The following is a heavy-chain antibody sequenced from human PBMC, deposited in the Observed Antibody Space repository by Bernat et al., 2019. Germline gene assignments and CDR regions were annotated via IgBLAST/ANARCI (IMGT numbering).Heavy chain of an antibody. CDR2: ISSSSSYI. J-gene: IGHJ4*02. V-gene: IGHV3-21*01. CDR1: GFTFSSYS. Sequence: EVQLVESGGGLVKPGGSLRLSCAASGFTFSSYSMNWVRQAPGKGLEWVSSISSSSSYIYYADSVKGRFTISRDNAKNSLYLQMNSLRAEDTAVYYCARRAQGTFDYWGQGTTVTVYS. CDR3: ARRAQGTFDY. D-gene: IGHD3/OR15-3a*01.